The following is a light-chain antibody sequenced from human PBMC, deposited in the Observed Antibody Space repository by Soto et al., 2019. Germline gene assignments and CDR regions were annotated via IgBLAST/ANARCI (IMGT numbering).Light chain of an antibody. Sequence: QSVLTQPTSASGTPGQRVAISCSGSSSNIGGNSVNWYQQVAGTAPKVLIYSSNQRPSGVPDRFSGSKSGTSASLAISGLQSEDEADYYCAAWDDSLDGHVFGTGTKVTVL. V-gene: IGLV1-44*01. CDR3: AAWDDSLDGHV. CDR2: SSN. J-gene: IGLJ1*01. CDR1: SSNIGGNS.